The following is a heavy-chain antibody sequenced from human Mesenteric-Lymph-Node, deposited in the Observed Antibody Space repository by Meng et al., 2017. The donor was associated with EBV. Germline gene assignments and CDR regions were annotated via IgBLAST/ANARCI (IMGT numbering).Heavy chain of an antibody. CDR2: INPRSGAT. V-gene: IGHV1-2*06. CDR3: SHTDYFDNTGHH. CDR1: AYYYSGYY. J-gene: IGHJ4*02. D-gene: IGHD3-22*01. Sequence: QVQLVQSGAEVKKPGASVKVSCKASAYYYSGYYLHWVRQAPGQGLEWMGRINPRSGATSYAEKFQGRLAMTGDTSVSTAYMELASLRSDDTAVYFCSHTDYFDNTGHHWGQGTLVTVFS.